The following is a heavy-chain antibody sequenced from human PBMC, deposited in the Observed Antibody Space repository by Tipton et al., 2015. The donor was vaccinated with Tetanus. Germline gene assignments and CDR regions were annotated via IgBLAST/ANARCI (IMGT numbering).Heavy chain of an antibody. J-gene: IGHJ4*02. V-gene: IGHV3-7*04. CDR1: GFTFSPHW. CDR3: VRGYSGDAF. Sequence: SLRLSCEGSGFTFSPHWMSWVRQAPGKGLEWVANIRQDGDEKNYVDSVKGRFTISRDNTKSSVHLQMNSLREDDTAVYYCVRGYSGDAFWGQGTRVTVSS. D-gene: IGHD2-15*01. CDR2: IRQDGDEK.